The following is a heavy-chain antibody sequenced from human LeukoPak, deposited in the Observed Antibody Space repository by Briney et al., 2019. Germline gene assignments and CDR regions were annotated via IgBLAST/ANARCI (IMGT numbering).Heavy chain of an antibody. CDR2: IYTTGRT. Sequence: PGGSLRLSCTVSGFTVSSNSTSWVRQAPGKGLEWVSFIYTTGRTHDSDSVKGRFTISRDSSKNTLYLQMNSLRAEDTAVYYCARRAGDYSHPYDYWGQGTLVTVSS. V-gene: IGHV3-53*05. J-gene: IGHJ4*02. CDR1: GFTVSSNS. D-gene: IGHD3-22*01. CDR3: ARRAGDYSHPYDY.